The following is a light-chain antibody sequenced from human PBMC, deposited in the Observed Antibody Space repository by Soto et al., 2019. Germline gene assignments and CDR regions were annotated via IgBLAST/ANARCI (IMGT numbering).Light chain of an antibody. J-gene: IGKJ4*01. CDR1: QDISNY. Sequence: DIQMTQSPSSLSASVGDRVTITCQASQDISNYLIWYQQKPGKAPKLQIYDASNLETGVPSRFSGSVSVTDFTFTISGLQPEDTATYYCQQYENPLLTFGGGTKVEIK. CDR2: DAS. V-gene: IGKV1-33*01. CDR3: QQYENPLLT.